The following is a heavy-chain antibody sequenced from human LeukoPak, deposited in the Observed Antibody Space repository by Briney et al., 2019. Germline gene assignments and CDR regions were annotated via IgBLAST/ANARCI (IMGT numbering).Heavy chain of an antibody. Sequence: GGSLRLSCAASGFTFSTYWMGWVRQAPGKGLEWVAKIKPDGSEKDHVDSVKGRFTITRDNAKNSLYLQLNSLRAEDTAVYYCARSRFYFDYWGQGTLVTVSS. CDR3: ARSRFYFDY. V-gene: IGHV3-7*01. CDR1: GFTFSTYW. J-gene: IGHJ4*02. CDR2: IKPDGSEK.